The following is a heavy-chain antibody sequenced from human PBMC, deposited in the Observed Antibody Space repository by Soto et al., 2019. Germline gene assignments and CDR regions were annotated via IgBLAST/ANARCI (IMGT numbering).Heavy chain of an antibody. Sequence: EVQLVETGGDLIQPGGSLRLSCAASGFTVSSDSMTWIRQAPGKGLEWISIIYSDNNTDYADSVKGRSSISRDTSKNILYLQMNSLRAEYTPEYYCARHYSAMGVWGQGTTVTVSS. CDR2: IYSDNNT. V-gene: IGHV3-53*02. CDR1: GFTVSSDS. J-gene: IGHJ6*02. CDR3: ARHYSAMGV.